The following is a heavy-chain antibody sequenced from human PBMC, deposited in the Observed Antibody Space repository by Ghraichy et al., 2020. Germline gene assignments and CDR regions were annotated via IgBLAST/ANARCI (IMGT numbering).Heavy chain of an antibody. CDR1: VFTFSSYA. Sequence: GGSLRLSCAASVFTFSSYAMHWVRQAPGKGLEYVSAISSNGGSTYYANSVKGRFTISRDNSKNTLYLQMGSLRAEDMAVYYCTRGRYSSGWNDYWGQGTLVTVSS. D-gene: IGHD6-19*01. CDR3: TRGRYSSGWNDY. CDR2: ISSNGGST. V-gene: IGHV3-64*01. J-gene: IGHJ4*02.